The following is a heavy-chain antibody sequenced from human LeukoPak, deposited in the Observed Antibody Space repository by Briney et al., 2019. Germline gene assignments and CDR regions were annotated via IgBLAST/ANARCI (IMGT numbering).Heavy chain of an antibody. CDR2: ISSSSSYI. J-gene: IGHJ4*02. V-gene: IGHV3-21*01. D-gene: IGHD2-2*01. CDR3: ARDHGVVVPAAMGY. CDR1: GFTFSSYS. Sequence: GGSLRLSCAASGFTFSSYSMNWVRQAPGKGLEWVSSISSSSSYIYYADSVKGRFTISRDNAKNSLYLQMNSLRAEDTAVYYCARDHGVVVPAAMGYWGQGTLVTVSS.